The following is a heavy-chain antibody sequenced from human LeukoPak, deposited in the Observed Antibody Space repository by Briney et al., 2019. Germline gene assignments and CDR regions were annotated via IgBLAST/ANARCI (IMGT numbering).Heavy chain of an antibody. CDR2: IYSSGST. J-gene: IGHJ4*02. Sequence: SETLSLTCTVSGGSIGSHYWTWVRQPAGRGLEWIGRIYSSGSTNYNPSLKSRVTMSVDSSKNQFSLKLSSVTAADTAVYYCAREEDNSGYSHLDKWGQGTLVTVSS. V-gene: IGHV4-4*07. D-gene: IGHD2-2*03. CDR3: AREEDNSGYSHLDK. CDR1: GGSIGSHY.